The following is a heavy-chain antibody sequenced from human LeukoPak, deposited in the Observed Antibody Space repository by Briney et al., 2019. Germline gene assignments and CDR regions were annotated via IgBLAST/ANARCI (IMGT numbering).Heavy chain of an antibody. CDR2: IKPDGSEK. J-gene: IGHJ4*02. CDR3: ARGKGSGWSDYFDY. CDR1: GFTFSSSW. V-gene: IGHV3-7*01. D-gene: IGHD6-19*01. Sequence: GGSLRLSCAASGFTFSSSWMSWVRQAPGKGLECVANIKPDGSEKYYVDSVKGRFTISRDNAKNSLFLQMNSLRAEDTAVYYCARGKGSGWSDYFDYWGQGTLVTVSS.